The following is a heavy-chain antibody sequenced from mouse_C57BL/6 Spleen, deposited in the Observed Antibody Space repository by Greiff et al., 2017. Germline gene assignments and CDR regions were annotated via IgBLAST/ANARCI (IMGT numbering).Heavy chain of an antibody. V-gene: IGHV2-6*01. CDR1: GFSLTSYG. CDR3: ATHYDYDVGFAY. D-gene: IGHD2-4*01. Sequence: VQVVESGPGLVAPSQSLSITCTVSGFSLTSYGVDWVRQSPGKGLEWLGVIWGVGGTNYNSALKSRLSISKYNSKRQVFLKMTSLQTADTAIYYYATHYDYDVGFAYWGQGTLVTVSA. J-gene: IGHJ3*01. CDR2: IWGVGGT.